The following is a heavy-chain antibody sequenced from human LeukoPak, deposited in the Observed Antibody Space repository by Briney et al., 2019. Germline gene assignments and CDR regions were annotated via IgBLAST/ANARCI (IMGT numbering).Heavy chain of an antibody. CDR3: AIETPAGCMDV. CDR2: FDPEDGET. J-gene: IGHJ6*02. Sequence: AASVKVSCKVSGYTLTELSIHWVRQAPGKGLEWMGGFDPEDGETLYAQKFQGRVTMTEDTSTDTAYMQLSSLRSEDTAVYYCAIETPAGCMDVWGQGTTVTVSS. D-gene: IGHD2-2*01. CDR1: GYTLTELS. V-gene: IGHV1-24*01.